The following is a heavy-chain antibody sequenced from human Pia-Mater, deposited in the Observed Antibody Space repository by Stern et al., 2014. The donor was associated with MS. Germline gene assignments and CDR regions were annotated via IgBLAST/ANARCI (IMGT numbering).Heavy chain of an antibody. Sequence: QLQLQESGPGLVKPSQTLSLTCTVSGGSISSCGYYWSWLRPHPGTGLEWVGDLCCSGSTYYNPSLKSRVTISVDTSKNQFSLKLSSVTAADAAVYYCARDLRYYYDSSGYYYRWFDPWGQGTLVTVSS. CDR3: ARDLRYYYDSSGYYYRWFDP. V-gene: IGHV4-31*03. CDR2: LCCSGST. CDR1: GGSISSCGYY. D-gene: IGHD3-22*01. J-gene: IGHJ5*02.